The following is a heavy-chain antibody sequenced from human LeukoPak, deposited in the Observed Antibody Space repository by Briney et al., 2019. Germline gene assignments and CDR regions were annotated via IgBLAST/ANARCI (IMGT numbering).Heavy chain of an antibody. Sequence: SVKFSCKASGGTFSSYAISWVRQAPGQGLEWMGGIIPIFGTANYAQMFRGRVTITADKSTRTAYMELSSLRSEDTAVYYCARTTPTFARYYYMDVWGKGTTVTISS. V-gene: IGHV1-69*06. CDR2: IIPIFGTA. J-gene: IGHJ6*03. CDR1: GGTFSSYA. D-gene: IGHD4-17*01. CDR3: ARTTPTFARYYYMDV.